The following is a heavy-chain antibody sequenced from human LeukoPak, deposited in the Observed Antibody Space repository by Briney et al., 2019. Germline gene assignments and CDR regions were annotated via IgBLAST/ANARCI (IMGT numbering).Heavy chain of an antibody. CDR1: GLTFSSSW. CDR3: ARALYSYGSVSAFDI. D-gene: IGHD5-18*01. J-gene: IGHJ3*02. V-gene: IGHV3-7*01. CDR2: INPDGNKK. Sequence: GGSLRLSCAVSGLTFSSSWMDWVRQAPGKGLEWVASINPDGNKKYSADSVKGRFTISRDNAKNSLYLQMNSLRDEDTAVYYCARALYSYGSVSAFDIWGQGTMVTVSS.